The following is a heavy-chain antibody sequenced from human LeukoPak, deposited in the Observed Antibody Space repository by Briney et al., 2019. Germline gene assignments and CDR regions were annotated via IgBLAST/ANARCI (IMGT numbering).Heavy chain of an antibody. V-gene: IGHV3-21*06. CDR2: ISYMGDHR. D-gene: IGHD6-25*01. Sequence: GGSLRLSCTASGFTFSDCDMNWFRQAPGKGLQWVSSISYMGDHRYYADSAKGRFTISRDNAKNSLYLQMDNLRADDTTVYYCGKAFPPLRVAAAGDYWGQGTLVTVSS. CDR3: GKAFPPLRVAAAGDY. CDR1: GFTFSDCD. J-gene: IGHJ4*02.